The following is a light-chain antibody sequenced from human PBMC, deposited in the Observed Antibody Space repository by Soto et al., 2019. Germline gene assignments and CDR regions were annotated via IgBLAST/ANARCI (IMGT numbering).Light chain of an antibody. J-gene: IGKJ5*01. CDR1: QDISNY. CDR2: DAS. CDR3: QQSDNLSIT. V-gene: IGKV1-33*01. Sequence: DFQMTQSPSSLSASVGDRVTITCQASQDISNYLNWYQQKPGRAPKLLIYDASTLERGVPSRFSGTGSGTLFTFGISSLQPEDIGIYYCQQSDNLSITFGQGTRLEIK.